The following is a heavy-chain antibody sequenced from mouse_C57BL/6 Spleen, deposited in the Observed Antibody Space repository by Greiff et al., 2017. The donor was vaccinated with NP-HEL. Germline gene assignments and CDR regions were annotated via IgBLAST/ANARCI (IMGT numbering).Heavy chain of an antibody. CDR1: GFTFSSYA. D-gene: IGHD1-1*01. J-gene: IGHJ2*01. V-gene: IGHV5-9-1*02. Sequence: EVTLVESGEGLVKPGGSLKLSCAASGFTFSSYAMSWVRQTPEKRLEWVAYISSGGDYIYYADTVQGRFAIFRDNARNTLYLQMSSLKSEDTAMYYCTRASTVVACDYWGQGTTLTVSS. CDR2: ISSGGDYI. CDR3: TRASTVVACDY.